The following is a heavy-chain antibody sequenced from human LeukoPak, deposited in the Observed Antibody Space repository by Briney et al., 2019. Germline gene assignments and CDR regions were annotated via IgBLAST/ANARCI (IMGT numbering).Heavy chain of an antibody. CDR2: IYYSGST. Sequence: SETLSLTCTVSGGSISSSSYYWGWIRQPPGKGLEWIGSIYYSGSTYYNPSLKSRVTISVDTSKNQFSLKLSSVTAADTAVYYCARRHCGSTSCYAAPYFDYWGQGTLVTVSS. CDR1: GGSISSSSYY. CDR3: ARRHCGSTSCYAAPYFDY. V-gene: IGHV4-39*01. J-gene: IGHJ4*02. D-gene: IGHD2-2*01.